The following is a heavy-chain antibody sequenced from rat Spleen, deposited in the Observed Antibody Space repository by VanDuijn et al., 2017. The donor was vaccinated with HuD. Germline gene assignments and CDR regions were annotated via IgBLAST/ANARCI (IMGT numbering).Heavy chain of an antibody. Sequence: EVQLVESDGGLVQPGRSLKLSCAASGFTFSDYYMAWVRQAPTKGLEWVATISYDGSSTYYRDSVKGRFTISRDNAKSTLYLQMDSLRSEDTATYYCARPRGTVVHWFAYWGQGTLVTASS. D-gene: IGHD1-1*01. CDR3: ARPRGTVVHWFAY. CDR1: GFTFSDYY. J-gene: IGHJ3*01. CDR2: ISYDGSST. V-gene: IGHV5-29*01.